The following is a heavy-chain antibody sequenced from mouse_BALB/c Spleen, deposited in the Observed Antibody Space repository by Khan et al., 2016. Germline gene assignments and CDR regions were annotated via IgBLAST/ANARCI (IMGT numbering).Heavy chain of an antibody. D-gene: IGHD1-1*01. Sequence: EVELVESGGGLVKPGGSLKLSCAASGFAFSSYDMSWVRQTPEKRLEWVAYISSGGGITYYPDTVKGRFTISRDNAKHTLYLQMSSLKSEDTAMYYCARKGAYYGSSSPFAYWGQGTLVTVSA. J-gene: IGHJ3*01. CDR3: ARKGAYYGSSSPFAY. CDR1: GFAFSSYD. V-gene: IGHV5-12-1*01. CDR2: ISSGGGIT.